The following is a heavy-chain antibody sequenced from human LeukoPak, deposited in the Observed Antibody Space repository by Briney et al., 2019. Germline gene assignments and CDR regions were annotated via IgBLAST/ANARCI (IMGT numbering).Heavy chain of an antibody. Sequence: GGSLRLSCAASGFTFSSYGMHWVRQAPGKGLEWVAFIRYDGSNKYYADSVKGRFTISRDNSKNTLYLQMNGLRGEDTAVYYCGREIQAPGKTLEYWGQGTLVTVSS. CDR1: GFTFSSYG. J-gene: IGHJ4*02. V-gene: IGHV3-30*02. CDR3: GREIQAPGKTLEY. CDR2: IRYDGSNK.